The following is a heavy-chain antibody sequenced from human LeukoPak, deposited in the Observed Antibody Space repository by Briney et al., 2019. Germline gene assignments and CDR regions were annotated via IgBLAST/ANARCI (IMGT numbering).Heavy chain of an antibody. CDR3: ARARAAADY. V-gene: IGHV4-34*01. Sequence: PSETLSLTCTVYGVSFSGYYWSWIRQPPGKGLEWIGEINHSGSTNYNPSLKSRVTISVDTSKNQFSLKLSSVTAADTAVYYCARARAAADYWGQGTLVTVSS. CDR2: INHSGST. D-gene: IGHD6-25*01. J-gene: IGHJ4*02. CDR1: GVSFSGYY.